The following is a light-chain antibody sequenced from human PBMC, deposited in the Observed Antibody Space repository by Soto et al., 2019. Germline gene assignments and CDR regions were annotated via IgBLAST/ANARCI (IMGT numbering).Light chain of an antibody. J-gene: IGKJ5*01. Sequence: EIVMTQSPATLSVSPGERATLSCRASQSVSSNLAWYQQKPGQAPRPLIYGASSRATGIPDRFSGSGSGTDFTLTISRLEPEDFAVYYCQQYGSSPLITFGQGTRLEIK. CDR3: QQYGSSPLIT. V-gene: IGKV3-20*01. CDR2: GAS. CDR1: QSVSSN.